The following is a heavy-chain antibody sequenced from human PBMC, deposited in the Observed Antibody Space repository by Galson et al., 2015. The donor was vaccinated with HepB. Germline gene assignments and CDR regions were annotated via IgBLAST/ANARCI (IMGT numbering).Heavy chain of an antibody. J-gene: IGHJ4*02. D-gene: IGHD6-19*01. CDR3: ARDLLGSRWSGGAVAGHFDY. Sequence: CAISGDSVSSNSAAWNWIRQSPSRGLEWLGRTYYRSKWYNDYAVSVKSRITINPDTSKNQFSLQLNSVTPEDTAVYYCARDLLGSRWSGGAVAGHFDYWGQGTLVTVSS. V-gene: IGHV6-1*01. CDR1: GDSVSSNSAA. CDR2: TYYRSKWYN.